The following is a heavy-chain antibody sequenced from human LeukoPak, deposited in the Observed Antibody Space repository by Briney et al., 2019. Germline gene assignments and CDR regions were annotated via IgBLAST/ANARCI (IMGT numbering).Heavy chain of an antibody. CDR2: ISGSGGST. J-gene: IGHJ4*02. D-gene: IGHD3-22*01. CDR3: AGSTDYPDDYDSSGYYYSF. V-gene: IGHV3-23*01. CDR1: GFTFSSYA. Sequence: GGSPRLSCAASGFTFSSYAMSWVRQAPGKGLEWVSAISGSGGSTYYADSVKGRFTISRDNAKNSLYLQMNSLRAEDTAVYYCAGSTDYPDDYDSSGYYYSFWGQGTLVTVSS.